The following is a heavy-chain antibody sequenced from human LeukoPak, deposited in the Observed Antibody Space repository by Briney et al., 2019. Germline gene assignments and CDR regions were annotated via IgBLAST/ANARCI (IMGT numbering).Heavy chain of an antibody. CDR2: ISGSGGST. CDR1: GFTFSNYA. D-gene: IGHD2-15*01. V-gene: IGHV3-23*01. Sequence: QTGGSLRLSCAASGFTFSNYAMSWVRQAPGKGLEWVSAISGSGGSTYYADSVKGRLTISRDNSMDTLYLEMNSLRIEDTAIYYCAKLAVGQLPLRAFYFDYWGQGTLVTVSS. CDR3: AKLAVGQLPLRAFYFDY. J-gene: IGHJ4*02.